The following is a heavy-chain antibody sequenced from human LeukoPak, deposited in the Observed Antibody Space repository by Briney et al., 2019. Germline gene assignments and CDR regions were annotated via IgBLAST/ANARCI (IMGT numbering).Heavy chain of an antibody. CDR2: IYYSGST. Sequence: SETLSLTCTVSGGSISSYYWSWIRQPPGKGLEWIGYIYYSGSTNYNPSLTSRVTISVDTSKNQFSLKLSSVTAADTAVYYCASMGNTQWYFDLWGRGTLVTVSS. D-gene: IGHD4-23*01. J-gene: IGHJ2*01. CDR3: ASMGNTQWYFDL. CDR1: GGSISSYY. V-gene: IGHV4-59*01.